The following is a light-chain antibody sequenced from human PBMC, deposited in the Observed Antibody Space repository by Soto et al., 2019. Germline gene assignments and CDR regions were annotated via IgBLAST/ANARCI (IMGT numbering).Light chain of an antibody. CDR3: QQYDSWPPLT. Sequence: EILLTQSPATLSLSPGEGATLSCRASQSIYSKLAWYQQRRGQTPRLLIYDASSRATGIPARFSGSGFGTEFTLTISSRQSEDFAVYYCQQYDSWPPLTFGGGTKVEIK. J-gene: IGKJ4*01. V-gene: IGKV3-15*01. CDR2: DAS. CDR1: QSIYSK.